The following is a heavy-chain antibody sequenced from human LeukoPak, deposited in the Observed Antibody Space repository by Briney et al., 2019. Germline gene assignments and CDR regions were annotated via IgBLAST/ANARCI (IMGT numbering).Heavy chain of an antibody. D-gene: IGHD5-24*01. Sequence: GGTLRLSCAASGFTFGSYGMSWVRQAPGKGLEWVSAISSSGDSTYYADSVKGRFTISRDNSKNTLYLQMNSLRAEDTAVYYCAKARSDGYNQEAFDIWGQGTMVTVSS. CDR3: AKARSDGYNQEAFDI. J-gene: IGHJ3*02. V-gene: IGHV3-23*01. CDR2: ISSSGDST. CDR1: GFTFGSYG.